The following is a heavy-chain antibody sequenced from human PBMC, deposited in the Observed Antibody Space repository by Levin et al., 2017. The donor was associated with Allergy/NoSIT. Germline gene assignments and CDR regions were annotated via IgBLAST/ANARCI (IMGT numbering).Heavy chain of an antibody. CDR2: INHSGST. Sequence: SETLSLTCAVYGGSFSGYYWSWIRQPPGKGLEWIGEINHSGSTNYNPSLKSRVTISVDTSKNQLSLKLSYVTAADTAVYYCARGLVERRAAMGLGSNKYSYDSMDVWGKGTTVTVSS. D-gene: IGHD2-2*01. V-gene: IGHV4-34*01. J-gene: IGHJ6*03. CDR3: ARGLVERRAAMGLGSNKYSYDSMDV. CDR1: GGSFSGYY.